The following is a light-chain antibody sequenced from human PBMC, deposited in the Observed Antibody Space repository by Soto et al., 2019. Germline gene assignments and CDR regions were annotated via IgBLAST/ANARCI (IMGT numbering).Light chain of an antibody. J-gene: IGLJ2*01. V-gene: IGLV1-40*01. CDR1: SSNIGAGYD. CDR2: GNP. Sequence: QAVVTQPPSVSGAPGQRGTIFCTGSSSNIGAGYDVHWSQQLPGRAPKLLIYGNPNRPSGVPDRFSGSKSGTSASLAITGLQAEDEADYYCLSLDSSLSVVFGGGTKLTVL. CDR3: LSLDSSLSVV.